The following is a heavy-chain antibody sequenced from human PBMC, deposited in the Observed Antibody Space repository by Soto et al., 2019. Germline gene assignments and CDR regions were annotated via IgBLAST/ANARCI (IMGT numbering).Heavy chain of an antibody. CDR3: AKSTAPQGRFDP. J-gene: IGHJ5*02. V-gene: IGHV3-23*01. Sequence: GGSLRLSCAASGFTFSSYAMSWVRQAPGKGLEWVSAISGGSGSTYYADSVKGRFTMSRDNSKNTLYLQMNSLRAEDTAVYYCAKSTAPQGRFDPWGQGSLVTVSP. CDR2: ISGGSGST. D-gene: IGHD5-18*01. CDR1: GFTFSSYA.